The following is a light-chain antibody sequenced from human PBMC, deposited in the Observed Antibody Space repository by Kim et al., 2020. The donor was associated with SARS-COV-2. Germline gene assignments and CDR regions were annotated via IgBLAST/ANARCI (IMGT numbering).Light chain of an antibody. CDR2: GAS. V-gene: IGKV3-15*01. Sequence: APGDRVTLSCRASQSGGVNLAGYQQKPGQAPRLLFYGASTRATGVPARFSGSGSGSEFTLTISSLQSEDFAVYYCQQYNDWPPWTFGQGTKVDIK. J-gene: IGKJ1*01. CDR1: QSGGVN. CDR3: QQYNDWPPWT.